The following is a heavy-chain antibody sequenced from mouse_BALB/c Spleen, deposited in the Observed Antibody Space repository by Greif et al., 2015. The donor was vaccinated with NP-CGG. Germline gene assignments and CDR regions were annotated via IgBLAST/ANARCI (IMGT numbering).Heavy chain of an antibody. Sequence: EVKLVESGGGLVQPGGSLRLSCATSGFTFTDYYMSWVRRPPGKALEWLGFIRNKTNGYTTEYSASVKGRFTISRDNSQSILYLQMNTLRAEDSATYYCARGNWYWYFDVWGAGTTVTVSS. V-gene: IGHV7-3*02. CDR1: GFTFTDYY. CDR3: ARGNWYWYFDV. CDR2: IRNKTNGYTT. D-gene: IGHD4-1*01. J-gene: IGHJ1*01.